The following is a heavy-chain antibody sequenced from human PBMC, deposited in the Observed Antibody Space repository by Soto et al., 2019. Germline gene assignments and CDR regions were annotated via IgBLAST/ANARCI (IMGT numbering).Heavy chain of an antibody. CDR3: ARSLNSCDI. CDR1: GFSFSNYA. J-gene: IGHJ3*02. V-gene: IGHV3-30-3*01. CDR2: ISSDGNNK. Sequence: QVELVESGGGVVQPGRSLRLSCATSGFSFSNYANQWVRQAPGKGLDWVAVISSDGNNKYYADSVKGRFTISRDNSKNTSYLQMNSLRVEDTAVYYCARSLNSCDIWGQGTMVIVSS.